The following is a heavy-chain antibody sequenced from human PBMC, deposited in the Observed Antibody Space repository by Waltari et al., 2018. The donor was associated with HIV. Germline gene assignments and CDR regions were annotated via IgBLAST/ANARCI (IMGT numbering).Heavy chain of an antibody. J-gene: IGHJ2*01. CDR2: SYYTGRA. CDR3: ARHALRVGAAYWNFDL. V-gene: IGHV4-39*01. D-gene: IGHD1-26*01. Sequence: QLQLQESGPGLVKPSETLSLTCPVSGGSVSSSSYFWGWIRQPPGKGLEWIGRSYYTGRAYYNPSLKSRVTISVDTYKNQFSLKVTSVTAADTAVYYCARHALRVGAAYWNFDLWGRGTLVTVSS. CDR1: GGSVSSSSYF.